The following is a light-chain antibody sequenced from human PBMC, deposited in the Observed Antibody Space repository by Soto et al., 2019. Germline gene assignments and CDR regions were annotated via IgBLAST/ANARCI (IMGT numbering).Light chain of an antibody. J-gene: IGKJ1*01. CDR3: QQYNGSPRT. V-gene: IGKV3-15*01. Sequence: EIVMTQSPATLSVSPGEGATLSCRANESVGSDLAWYQQKPGQAPRLFMYDASTRATGFPARFSCSGSGTESTRPVSSLQSEDFAFYYWQQYNGSPRTFGQGTKVEIK. CDR1: ESVGSD. CDR2: DAS.